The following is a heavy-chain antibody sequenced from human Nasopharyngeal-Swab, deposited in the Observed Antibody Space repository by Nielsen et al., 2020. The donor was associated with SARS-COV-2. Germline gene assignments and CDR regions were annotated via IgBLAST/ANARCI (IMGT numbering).Heavy chain of an antibody. Sequence: GGSLRLSCAASGFTFSNYSMNWVRQAPWKGLEWVSSISSSTSYIYYADSVKGRFTISRDNAKNSLYLQMNSLRAEDTAVYYCARDGFGESPYYYYYGMDVWGQGTTVTASS. J-gene: IGHJ6*02. CDR3: ARDGFGESPYYYYYGMDV. CDR2: ISSSTSYI. V-gene: IGHV3-21*01. CDR1: GFTFSNYS. D-gene: IGHD3-10*01.